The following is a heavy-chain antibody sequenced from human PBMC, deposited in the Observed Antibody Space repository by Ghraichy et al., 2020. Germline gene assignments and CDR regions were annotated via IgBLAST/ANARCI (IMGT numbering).Heavy chain of an antibody. V-gene: IGHV3-23*01. Sequence: SLNISCAASGFTFSSYAMSWVRQAPGKGLEWVSGISGTGDSAYYADSVKGRFTISRDNPKNTLYLQMNYLRADDTAAYYCAKGIAAGTSTVSYFYNGMDVWGQGTTVTVSS. CDR2: ISGTGDSA. CDR3: AKGIAAGTSTVSYFYNGMDV. CDR1: GFTFSSYA. J-gene: IGHJ6*02. D-gene: IGHD6-13*01.